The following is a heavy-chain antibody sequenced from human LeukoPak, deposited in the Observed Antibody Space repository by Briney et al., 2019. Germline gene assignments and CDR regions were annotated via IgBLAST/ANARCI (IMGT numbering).Heavy chain of an antibody. V-gene: IGHV3-23*01. CDR2: ISGSGGKT. CDR3: AKDCAYYYDSSGPYYFDY. Sequence: GGSLRLSCSASGFPFNLYAMNWVRQAPGKGLEWVSGISGSGGKTYYADSVKGRFTISRDNSENTLYLQMDSLRAEDTAVYYCAKDCAYYYDSSGPYYFDYWGQGTLVTVSS. J-gene: IGHJ4*02. D-gene: IGHD3-22*01. CDR1: GFPFNLYA.